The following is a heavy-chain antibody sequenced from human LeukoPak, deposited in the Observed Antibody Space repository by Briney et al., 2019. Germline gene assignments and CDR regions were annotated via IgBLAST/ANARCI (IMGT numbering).Heavy chain of an antibody. D-gene: IGHD2-2*01. CDR2: ITNTGDT. CDR3: ARAPYIRSWYQLSRGEDY. Sequence: SETLSLTCAVSGGSFNGYFWTWIRQPPGKGLEWIGEITNTGDTKYNPSLNNRVTIAVDTSKRQLSLRLTSVTAADTAMYYCARAPYIRSWYQLSRGEDYWGQGTLVTVST. V-gene: IGHV4-34*01. CDR1: GGSFNGYF. J-gene: IGHJ4*02.